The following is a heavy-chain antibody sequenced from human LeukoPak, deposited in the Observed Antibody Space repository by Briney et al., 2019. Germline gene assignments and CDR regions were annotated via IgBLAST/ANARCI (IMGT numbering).Heavy chain of an antibody. Sequence: GGSLRLSCAASGFTVSSNYMSWVRQAPGKGLEWVSVIYSGGSTYYADSVKGRFTISRDNSKNTLYLQMNSLRAEDTAVYYCARGPITMIGWFDPWGQGTLVTVSS. V-gene: IGHV3-66*01. CDR2: IYSGGST. CDR3: ARGPITMIGWFDP. CDR1: GFTVSSNY. D-gene: IGHD3-22*01. J-gene: IGHJ5*02.